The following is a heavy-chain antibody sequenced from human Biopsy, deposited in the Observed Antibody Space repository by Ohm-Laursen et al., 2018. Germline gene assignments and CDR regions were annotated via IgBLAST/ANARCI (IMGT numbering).Heavy chain of an antibody. CDR3: AREAIGYQLPCDD. CDR1: GYNFPTHY. J-gene: IGHJ4*02. Sequence: ASVKVSCKVSGYNFPTHYMHWVRQAPGQGLEWMGWISAYNGNRNYAQKFQGRVTMTTDTSTSTAYMELRSLRSDDTAVYFCAREAIGYQLPCDDWGQGTLVTVSS. CDR2: ISAYNGNR. D-gene: IGHD2-2*01. V-gene: IGHV1-18*04.